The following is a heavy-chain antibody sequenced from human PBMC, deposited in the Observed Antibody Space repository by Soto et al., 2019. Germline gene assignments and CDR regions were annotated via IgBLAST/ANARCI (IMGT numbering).Heavy chain of an antibody. J-gene: IGHJ4*02. V-gene: IGHV1-2*04. CDR1: GYTFTGYY. D-gene: IGHD3-22*01. CDR3: ARVPLEPYYYDSSGYFAAFDY. CDR2: INPNSGGT. Sequence: GASVKVSCKASGYTFTGYYMHWVRQAPGQGLEWMGWINPNSGGTNYAQKFQGWVTMTRDTSISTAYMELSRLRSDDTAVYYCARVPLEPYYYDSSGYFAAFDYWGQGTLVTVSS.